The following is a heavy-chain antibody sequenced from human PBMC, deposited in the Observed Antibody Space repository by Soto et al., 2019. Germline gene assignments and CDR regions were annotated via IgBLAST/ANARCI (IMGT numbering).Heavy chain of an antibody. CDR3: ARALGGLSGSFFDY. CDR2: INPGDGTT. D-gene: IGHD3-16*01. J-gene: IGHJ4*02. Sequence: QVRLVQSGAEMKNPGASVKVSCKTVGYTFANFYLHWVRQAPGQGLEWMGLINPGDGTTKYAHQFQGRITMTRDTSTSTVYMDMSSLRSEDTAVYYCARALGGLSGSFFDYWGQGTLVTVSS. V-gene: IGHV1-46*03. CDR1: GYTFANFY.